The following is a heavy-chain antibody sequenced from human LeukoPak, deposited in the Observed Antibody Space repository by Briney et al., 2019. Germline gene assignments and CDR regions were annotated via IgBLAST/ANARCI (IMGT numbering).Heavy chain of an antibody. Sequence: GGSLRLSCAASGFTVSNNYMRWVRQAPGKGLEWVSSIYSRGSTSYVDSVKGRFTISRDNSKNTLFLQMNSLRVEDTAVYYCARDYSCPWGQGTLVTVSS. CDR1: GFTVSNNY. CDR3: ARDYSCP. CDR2: IYSRGST. V-gene: IGHV3-66*03. D-gene: IGHD2-15*01. J-gene: IGHJ5*02.